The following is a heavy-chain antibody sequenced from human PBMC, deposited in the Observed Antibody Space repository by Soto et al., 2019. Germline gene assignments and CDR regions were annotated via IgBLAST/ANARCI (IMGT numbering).Heavy chain of an antibody. CDR1: GGSISSGGYY. Sequence: QVQLQESGPGLVKPSQTLSLTCTVSGGSISSGGYYWSWIRQHPGKGLEWIGYIYYSGSTYYNPSIKSQVTISVDTAKNQFSRKLSSVTAADTAVYYCARLEADGTSFDYWGQGTLVTVSS. V-gene: IGHV4-31*01. J-gene: IGHJ4*02. D-gene: IGHD6-13*01. CDR2: IYYSGST. CDR3: ARLEADGTSFDY.